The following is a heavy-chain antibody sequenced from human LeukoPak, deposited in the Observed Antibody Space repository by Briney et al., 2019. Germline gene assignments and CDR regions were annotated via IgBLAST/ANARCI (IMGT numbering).Heavy chain of an antibody. CDR3: ARGHYGMGV. CDR1: GFTFSSYA. V-gene: IGHV3-11*05. J-gene: IGHJ6*02. CDR2: ISSGSSDT. Sequence: GGSLRLSCAASGFTFSSYAMSWVRQAPGKGLEWVSYISSGSSDTNYADSVKGRFTISRDNAKNSLYLQMNSLRVEDTAVYYCARGHYGMGVWGQGTTVTVSS.